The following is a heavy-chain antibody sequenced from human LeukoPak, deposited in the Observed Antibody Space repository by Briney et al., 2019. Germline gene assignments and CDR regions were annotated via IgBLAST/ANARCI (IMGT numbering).Heavy chain of an antibody. V-gene: IGHV4-38-2*02. J-gene: IGHJ3*02. CDR3: ARHVSSGSYSDDAFDI. CDR1: GYSISSGYY. D-gene: IGHD1-26*01. Sequence: SETLSLTCTVSGYSISSGYYWGWIRRPPGKGLEWIGSIYHSGSTSYNPSLKSRVTMSVDTSKNQFSLKLSSVTAADTAVYYCARHVSSGSYSDDAFDIWGQGTMVTVSS. CDR2: IYHSGST.